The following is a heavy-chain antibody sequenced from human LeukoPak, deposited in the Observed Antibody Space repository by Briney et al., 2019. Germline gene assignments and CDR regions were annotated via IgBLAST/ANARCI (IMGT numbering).Heavy chain of an antibody. V-gene: IGHV3-21*01. CDR2: ISSGSSYI. CDR1: GFTFSSYG. D-gene: IGHD5-18*01. J-gene: IGHJ4*02. Sequence: GGSLRLSCAASGFTFSSYGMSWVRQAPGKGLEWVSSISSGSSYIYYADSVKGRFTISRDNAKNSLYLQTNSLRAEDTAVYYCARDLRIQLFDYWGQGTLVTVSS. CDR3: ARDLRIQLFDY.